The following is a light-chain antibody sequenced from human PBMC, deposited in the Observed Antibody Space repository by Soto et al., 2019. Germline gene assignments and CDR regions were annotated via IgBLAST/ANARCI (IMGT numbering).Light chain of an antibody. CDR2: EVN. CDR3: SSYAGNYNFFYV. V-gene: IGLV2-8*01. CDR1: SSDVGGYNY. Sequence: QSALTQPPSASGSPGQSVTISCTGTSSDVGGYNYVSWYQQHPGKAPKLMIYEVNKRPSGVPDRFSGSKSGNTASLTVSGLQAEDEADYYCSSYAGNYNFFYVFGNGTKVTVL. J-gene: IGLJ1*01.